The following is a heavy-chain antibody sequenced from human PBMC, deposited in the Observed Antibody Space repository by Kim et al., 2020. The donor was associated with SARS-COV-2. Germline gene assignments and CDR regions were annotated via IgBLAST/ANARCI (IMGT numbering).Heavy chain of an antibody. V-gene: IGHV1-2*06. CDR2: INPNTGGT. D-gene: IGHD2-2*01. CDR3: ACDYCSRPNCYLIGNL. J-gene: IGHJ5*02. CDR1: GYTFTGYH. Sequence: ASVKVSCKASGYTFTGYHIQWVRQAPGQGLEWMGRINPNTGGTNYAQKFQGRVALTRDTSIGTAYMELSRLKSDDTAVYYCACDYCSRPNCYLIGNLWGQ.